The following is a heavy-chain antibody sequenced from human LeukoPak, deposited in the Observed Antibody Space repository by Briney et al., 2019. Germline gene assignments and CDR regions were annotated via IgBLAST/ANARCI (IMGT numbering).Heavy chain of an antibody. CDR3: ARDPTYYYDSSGPLSVRWFDP. Sequence: ASVKVSCKASGYTFTSYGISWVRQAPGQGLEWMGWISAYNGNTNYAQKLQGRVTMTTDTSTSTAYMELRGLRSDDTAVYYCARDPTYYYDSSGPLSVRWFDPWGQGTLVTVSS. V-gene: IGHV1-18*01. D-gene: IGHD3-22*01. J-gene: IGHJ5*02. CDR2: ISAYNGNT. CDR1: GYTFTSYG.